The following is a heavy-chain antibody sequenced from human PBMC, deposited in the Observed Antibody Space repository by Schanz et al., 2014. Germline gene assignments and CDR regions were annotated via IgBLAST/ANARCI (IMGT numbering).Heavy chain of an antibody. CDR2: IYSGIGA. V-gene: IGHV3-66*01. CDR1: GFTVSSNH. J-gene: IGHJ4*02. CDR3: AKDSTHIDIVRVPTAIDY. D-gene: IGHD2-2*01. Sequence: EVRLVESGGGLVQPGGSLRLSCAVSGFTVSSNHMSWVRQAPGKGLEWVSVIYSGIGAYYADSVKDRFTVSRDNSKNTLYLHMNTLRSEDTAVYYCAKDSTHIDIVRVPTAIDYWGQGTLVTVSS.